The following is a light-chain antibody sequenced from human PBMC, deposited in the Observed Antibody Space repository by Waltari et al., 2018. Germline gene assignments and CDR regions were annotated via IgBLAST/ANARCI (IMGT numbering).Light chain of an antibody. Sequence: QAALTQPASVSGAPGQPLTTACTGTSSDVADSQYVSWYQYQPGKVPKFIMYDVSKRPSGVSHRFSGSKYGNKASLTISNLQPEDEAYYYCCSFTSTYTYVFGTGTKVIV. V-gene: IGLV2-14*03. J-gene: IGLJ1*01. CDR3: CSFTSTYTYV. CDR2: DVS. CDR1: SSDVADSQY.